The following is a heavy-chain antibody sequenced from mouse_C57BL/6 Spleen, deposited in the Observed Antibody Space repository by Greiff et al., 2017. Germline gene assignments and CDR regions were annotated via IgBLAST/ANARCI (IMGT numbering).Heavy chain of an antibody. CDR1: GYTFPDSY. V-gene: IGHV1-75*01. Sequence: QVQLLQSGPELVKPGASVKISCKATGYTFPDSYITWVKQRPGQGLEWIGWIFPGCGSTYYNEKFKGKATLTVDKSSSTAYMLLSSLTSEDSAVYFCARSGSSGLFAYWGQGTLVTVSA. CDR2: IFPGCGST. D-gene: IGHD3-2*02. J-gene: IGHJ3*01. CDR3: ARSGSSGLFAY.